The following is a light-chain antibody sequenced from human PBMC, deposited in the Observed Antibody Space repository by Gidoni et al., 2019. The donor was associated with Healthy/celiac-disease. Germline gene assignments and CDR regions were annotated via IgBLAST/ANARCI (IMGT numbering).Light chain of an antibody. J-gene: IGKJ3*01. CDR3: QQSYSTRFT. CDR2: AAS. CDR1: QSISSY. Sequence: DIQMTQSPSSLSASVGDRVTITCRASQSISSYLNWYQQKPGKAPKLLIYAASSLQSGVPSRFSGSGSGTDFTLNISSVQPEDFATYYCQQSYSTRFTFGPGTKVDIK. V-gene: IGKV1-39*01.